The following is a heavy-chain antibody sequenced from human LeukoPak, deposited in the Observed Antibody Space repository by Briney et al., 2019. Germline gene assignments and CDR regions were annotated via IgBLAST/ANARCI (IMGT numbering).Heavy chain of an antibody. CDR3: ARDPGSGRYYPPGYYYGMDV. Sequence: GGSLRLSCAASGFTFSSYEMNWVRQAPGKGLEWVSYISSSGSTIYYADSVKGRFTISRDNAKNSLYLQMNSLRAEDTAVYYCARDPGSGRYYPPGYYYGMDVWGKGTTVTVSS. CDR2: ISSSGSTI. D-gene: IGHD3-10*01. J-gene: IGHJ6*04. V-gene: IGHV3-48*03. CDR1: GFTFSSYE.